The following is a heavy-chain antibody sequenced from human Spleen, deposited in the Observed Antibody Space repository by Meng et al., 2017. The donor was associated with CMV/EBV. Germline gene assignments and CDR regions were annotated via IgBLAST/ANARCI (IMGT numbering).Heavy chain of an antibody. V-gene: IGHV3-30*04. CDR3: ARDYHDTSGYWGYYFGY. CDR2: ISYDGRKE. J-gene: IGHJ4*02. Sequence: FPFNTYPLHWVRQAPGKGLDWVAVISYDGRKEYYADSVKGRFTISRDNFKNTLYLQMDSLRAEDTAVYYCARDYHDTSGYWGYYFGYWGQGTLVTVSS. CDR1: FPFNTYP. D-gene: IGHD3-22*01.